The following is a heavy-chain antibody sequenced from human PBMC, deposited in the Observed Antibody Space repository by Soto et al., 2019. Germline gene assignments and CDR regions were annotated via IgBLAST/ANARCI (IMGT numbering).Heavy chain of an antibody. D-gene: IGHD6-19*01. Sequence: SETLSLTCAVYGGSFSGYYCSWIRQPPRKGMEWNGEINHSGRPNYNPSLKSQVTISVDTSKHPLSLELSSVSASDTAVYYCARGRSGWYTWDFAYWGKGTLFTASS. CDR3: ARGRSGWYTWDFAY. V-gene: IGHV4-34*01. J-gene: IGHJ4*02. CDR2: INHSGRP. CDR1: GGSFSGYY.